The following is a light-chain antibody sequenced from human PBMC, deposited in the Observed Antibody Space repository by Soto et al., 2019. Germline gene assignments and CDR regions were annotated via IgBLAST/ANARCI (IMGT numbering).Light chain of an antibody. CDR2: NVS. Sequence: QSALTQPASVSGSPGPSITISCTGTSSDVGGNNYVSWYQQHQGKAPKLMIYNVSNRPSGVSNRCSGSKSGNTASLTISGLQADDEGHYYCNFFTSANTVLFGGGTELTVL. J-gene: IGLJ2*01. CDR3: NFFTSANTVL. V-gene: IGLV2-14*01. CDR1: SSDVGGNNY.